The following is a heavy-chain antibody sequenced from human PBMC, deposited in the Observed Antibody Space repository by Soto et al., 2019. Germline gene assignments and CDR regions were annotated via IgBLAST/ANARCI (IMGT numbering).Heavy chain of an antibody. CDR3: AKDPTSYDSSAQFDS. CDR2: ISGGGGST. Sequence: GGSLRLSCAASGFIFSNYAMSWVRQAPGQGLEWVSGISGGGGSTYYADSVKGRFTISRDNSNNTLYLQMNSLRAEDTAVYYCAKDPTSYDSSAQFDSWGQGTLVTVSS. CDR1: GFIFSNYA. J-gene: IGHJ4*02. D-gene: IGHD3-22*01. V-gene: IGHV3-23*01.